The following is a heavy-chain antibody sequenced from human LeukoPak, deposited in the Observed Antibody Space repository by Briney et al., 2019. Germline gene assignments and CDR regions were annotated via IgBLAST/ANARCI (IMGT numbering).Heavy chain of an antibody. CDR2: IYTSGCT. Sequence: PSEALSLTCTVSGGSISSYYWSWMRPPAGKGLEWIGRIYTSGCTNYNPSLHSRVTMSVDTSKNQLSLKLSSMTAADTAVYYCARDTGYCSSTSCYKPPYYYYYMDVWGKGTTVTVSS. J-gene: IGHJ6*03. D-gene: IGHD2-2*02. CDR1: GGSISSYY. V-gene: IGHV4-4*07. CDR3: ARDTGYCSSTSCYKPPYYYYYMDV.